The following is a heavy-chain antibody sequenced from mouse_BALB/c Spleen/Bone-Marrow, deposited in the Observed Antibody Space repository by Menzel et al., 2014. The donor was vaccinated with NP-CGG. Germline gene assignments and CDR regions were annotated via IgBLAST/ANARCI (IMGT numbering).Heavy chain of an antibody. J-gene: IGHJ3*01. CDR2: ILPGSGIT. Sequence: VHLVESGAELMKPGASVKISCKATGYTFSSYWIEWVKPRPGHGLEWIGEILPGSGITNYNEKFKGKATFTADTSSNTAYMQLGSLTSEDSAVYYCARSPYWGQGTLVTVSA. V-gene: IGHV1-9*01. CDR3: ARSPY. CDR1: GYTFSSYW.